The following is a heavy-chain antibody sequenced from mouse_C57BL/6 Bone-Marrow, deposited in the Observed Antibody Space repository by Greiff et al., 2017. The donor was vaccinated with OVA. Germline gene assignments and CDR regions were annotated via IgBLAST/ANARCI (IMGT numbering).Heavy chain of an antibody. J-gene: IGHJ4*01. D-gene: IGHD1-1*01. Sequence: VQVVESGAELARPGASVKLSCKASGYTFTSYGISWVKQRTGQGLEWLGAIYPRSGNPYYNETFKGKAPLTADKSSSPADRELRSLTSEDSAVYVCARGLYDYGSGYYAMDDWGQGTSVTVSS. CDR2: IYPRSGNP. CDR1: GYTFTSYG. CDR3: ARGLYDYGSGYYAMDD. V-gene: IGHV1-81*01.